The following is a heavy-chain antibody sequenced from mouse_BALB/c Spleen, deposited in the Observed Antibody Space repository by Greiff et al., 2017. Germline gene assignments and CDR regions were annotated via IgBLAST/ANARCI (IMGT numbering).Heavy chain of an antibody. J-gene: IGHJ4*01. CDR2: IYPGNGDT. Sequence: QVQLQQPGAELVKPGASVKMSCKASGYTFTSYNMHWVKQTPGQGLEWIGAIYPGNGDTSYNQKFKGKATLTADKSSSTAYMQLSSLTSEDSAVYYCARGGYYVDYAMDYWGQGTSVTVSS. D-gene: IGHD2-3*01. V-gene: IGHV1-12*01. CDR1: GYTFTSYN. CDR3: ARGGYYVDYAMDY.